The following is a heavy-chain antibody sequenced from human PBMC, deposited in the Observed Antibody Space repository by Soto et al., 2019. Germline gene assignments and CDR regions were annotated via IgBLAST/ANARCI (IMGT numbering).Heavy chain of an antibody. D-gene: IGHD5-12*01. Sequence: GGSLRLSCAASGFTFDDYAMHWVRQAPGKGLEWVSGISWNSGSIGYADSVKGRFTISRDNAKNPLYLQMNSLRSEDTALYYCAKDMGYDLSPLGYFDYWGQGTPVTVSS. CDR2: ISWNSGSI. CDR3: AKDMGYDLSPLGYFDY. V-gene: IGHV3-9*01. CDR1: GFTFDDYA. J-gene: IGHJ4*02.